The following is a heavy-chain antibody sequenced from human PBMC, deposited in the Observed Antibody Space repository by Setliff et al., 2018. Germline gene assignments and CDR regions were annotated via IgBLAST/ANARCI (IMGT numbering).Heavy chain of an antibody. CDR1: GFTFSTYW. CDR3: AKDSLSGWSAVDY. CDR2: VSFDGRSK. V-gene: IGHV3-30*18. Sequence: GGSLRLSCAASGFTFSTYWMSWVRQAPGKGLEWVAAVSFDGRSKYYEDSVKGRFTISRDDSKNTLYLQMNSLRPEDTAVYYCAKDSLSGWSAVDYWGQGTLVTVSS. D-gene: IGHD6-19*01. J-gene: IGHJ4*02.